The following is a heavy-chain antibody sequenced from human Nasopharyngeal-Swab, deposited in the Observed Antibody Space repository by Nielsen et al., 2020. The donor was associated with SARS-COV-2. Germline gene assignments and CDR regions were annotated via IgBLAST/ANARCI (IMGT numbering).Heavy chain of an antibody. CDR3: AKDRGCSGGSCYVHWYFDL. CDR2: ISGSGGST. Sequence: LKISCAASGFTFSRYAMSWVRQAPGKGLEWVSAISGSGGSTYYAASVTGRFTISRDNSKNTAYLQMNSLRAEDTAVYYCAKDRGCSGGSCYVHWYFDLWGRGTLVTVSS. CDR1: GFTFSRYA. V-gene: IGHV3-23*01. J-gene: IGHJ2*01. D-gene: IGHD2-15*01.